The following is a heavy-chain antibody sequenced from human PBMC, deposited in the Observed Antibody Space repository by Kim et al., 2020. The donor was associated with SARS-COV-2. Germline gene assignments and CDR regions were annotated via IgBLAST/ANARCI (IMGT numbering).Heavy chain of an antibody. V-gene: IGHV4-39*01. CDR2: MYFTGNA. Sequence: SETLSLTCSVSGGSLSVSGNYWGWIRQPPGKGLEWIGNMYFTGNAYYNVSFESRTTISGVTSENQFSLRLTSVTAADTAVYYCAVRRRDFSILTVDWGQG. CDR3: AVRRRDFSILTVD. CDR1: GGSLSVSGNY. J-gene: IGHJ1*01. D-gene: IGHD3-9*01.